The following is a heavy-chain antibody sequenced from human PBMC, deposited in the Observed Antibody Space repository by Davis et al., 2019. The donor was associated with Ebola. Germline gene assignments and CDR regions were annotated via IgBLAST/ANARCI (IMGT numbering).Heavy chain of an antibody. V-gene: IGHV4-31*11. J-gene: IGHJ4*02. CDR2: IYYSGST. D-gene: IGHD3-22*01. CDR3: ARSMIVAPFDY. Sequence: LRLSCVVSGGSISSGGYYWSWIRQHPGKGLEWIGYIYYSGSTYYNPALKSRVTISVDTSKNQFSLKLSSVTAADTAVYYCARSMIVAPFDYWGQGTLVTVSS. CDR1: GGSISSGGYY.